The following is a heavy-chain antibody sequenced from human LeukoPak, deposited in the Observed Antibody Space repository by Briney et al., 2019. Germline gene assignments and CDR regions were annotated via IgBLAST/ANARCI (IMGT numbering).Heavy chain of an antibody. V-gene: IGHV1-69*04. CDR3: ARVSGWAVAGYEDDAFDI. Sequence: GASVKVSCTASGGTFSSYAISWVRQAPGQGLEWMGRIIPILGIANYAQKFQGRVTITADKSTSTAYMVLSSLRSEDTAVYYCARVSGWAVAGYEDDAFDIWGQGTMVTVSS. J-gene: IGHJ3*02. CDR2: IIPILGIA. CDR1: GGTFSSYA. D-gene: IGHD6-19*01.